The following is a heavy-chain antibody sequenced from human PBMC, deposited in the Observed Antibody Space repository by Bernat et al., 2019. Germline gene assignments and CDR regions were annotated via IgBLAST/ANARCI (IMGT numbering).Heavy chain of an antibody. D-gene: IGHD3-3*01. CDR3: AKPYYDFWSGYYTGGLDY. CDR1: GFTFSSYA. CDR2: ISGSGGST. Sequence: EVHLVESGGGLVQPGGSLRLSCAASGFTFSSYAMSWVRQAPGKGLEWVSAISGSGGSTYDADTVKGRFTISRDNSKNTLYLQMNSLRAEDTAVYYCAKPYYDFWSGYYTGGLDYWGQGTLVTVSS. V-gene: IGHV3-23*04. J-gene: IGHJ4*02.